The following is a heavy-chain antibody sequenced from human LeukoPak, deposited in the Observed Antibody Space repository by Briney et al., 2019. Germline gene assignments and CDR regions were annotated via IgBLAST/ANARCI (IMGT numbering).Heavy chain of an antibody. CDR2: ISYDGSNK. CDR1: GFTFSRHG. CDR3: AKGRAGRTRGVCDN. V-gene: IGHV3-30*18. D-gene: IGHD3-10*01. Sequence: SGGSPRLSCAASGFTFSRHGIHWVRQAPGKGLEWVAVISYDGSNKYYADSVKGRFTISRDNSKNTLYLQMSSLRVDDAALYYCAKGRAGRTRGVCDNWGQGTLVTVSS. J-gene: IGHJ4*02.